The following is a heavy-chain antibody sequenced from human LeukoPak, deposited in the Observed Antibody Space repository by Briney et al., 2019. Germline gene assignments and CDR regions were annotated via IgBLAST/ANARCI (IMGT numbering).Heavy chain of an antibody. J-gene: IGHJ4*02. V-gene: IGHV3-21*01. CDR2: ISSSSSYI. CDR1: GFTFSSYS. Sequence: GSLRLSCAASGFTFSSYSMNWVRQAPGKGLEWVSSISSSSSYIYYADSVKGRFTISRDNAKNSLYLQMNSLRAEDTAVYYCARVNSPDWLSTPDYWGQGTLVTVSS. D-gene: IGHD3-9*01. CDR3: ARVNSPDWLSTPDY.